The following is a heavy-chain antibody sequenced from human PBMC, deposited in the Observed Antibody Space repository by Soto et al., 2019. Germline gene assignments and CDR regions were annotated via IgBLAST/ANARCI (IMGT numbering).Heavy chain of an antibody. Sequence: PGGSLRLSCAASGFTFGAYGMHWVRQAPGKGLEWVSVIWCDGISKDYADSVRGRFTISRDNSKNTLYLQMNSLKVADTAVYYCARNKSQRLDYWGQGGLVTVSS. CDR1: GFTFGAYG. V-gene: IGHV3-33*01. CDR3: ARNKSQRLDY. J-gene: IGHJ4*02. CDR2: IWCDGISK. D-gene: IGHD6-25*01.